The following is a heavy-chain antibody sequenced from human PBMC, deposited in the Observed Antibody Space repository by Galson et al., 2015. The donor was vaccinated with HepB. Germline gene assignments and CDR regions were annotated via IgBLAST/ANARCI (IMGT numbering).Heavy chain of an antibody. J-gene: IGHJ4*02. CDR3: ARLDRYPGERDY. V-gene: IGHV4-39*01. CDR1: GGSISSFNYY. Sequence: LSLTCTVSGGSISSFNYYWGWIRQPPGKGLECIGSIFYSGSTHYNPSLRSRVTISVDTSKNQFSLKLSSVTAADTAVYYCARLDRYPGERDYWGQGILVTVSS. CDR2: IFYSGST. D-gene: IGHD3-16*01.